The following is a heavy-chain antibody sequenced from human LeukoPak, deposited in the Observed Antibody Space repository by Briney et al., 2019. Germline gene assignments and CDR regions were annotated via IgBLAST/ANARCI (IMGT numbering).Heavy chain of an antibody. D-gene: IGHD6-19*01. CDR2: SRNKAKSYTT. CDR1: GFTFSDHF. Sequence: GGSLRLSCAVSGFTFSDHFLDWVRQAPGKGLEWVGRSRNKAKSYTTEYAASVKGRFTISRDDSKNSLYLQMDSLKTEDTAVYYCVRVGSVAGSDYLDYWGQGTLVTVSS. J-gene: IGHJ4*02. CDR3: VRVGSVAGSDYLDY. V-gene: IGHV3-72*01.